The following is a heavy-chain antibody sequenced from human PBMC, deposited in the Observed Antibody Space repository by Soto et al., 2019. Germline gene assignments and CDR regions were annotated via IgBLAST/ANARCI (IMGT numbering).Heavy chain of an antibody. D-gene: IGHD6-19*01. CDR2: ISYDGSNK. Sequence: GGSLRLSCAASGFTFSSYSMHWVRQAPGKGLEWVAVISYDGSNKYYADSVKGRFTISRDNSKNTLYLQMNSLRAEDTAVYYCARDPSSGSVRGYFDYWGQGTLVTVSS. V-gene: IGHV3-30-3*01. J-gene: IGHJ4*02. CDR3: ARDPSSGSVRGYFDY. CDR1: GFTFSSYS.